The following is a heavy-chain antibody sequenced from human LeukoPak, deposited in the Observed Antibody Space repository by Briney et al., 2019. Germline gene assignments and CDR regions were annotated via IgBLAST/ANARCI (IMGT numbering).Heavy chain of an antibody. Sequence: SGGSLRLSCAASGFTFSTYWMHWVRQAPGKGLVWLSRISSDGSSTNYADSVKGRFTISRDNAKNTPYLQMNSLRAEDTAVYYCARDYGEGGYYFDYWGQGTLVTVSS. V-gene: IGHV3-74*01. CDR2: ISSDGSST. CDR3: ARDYGEGGYYFDY. CDR1: GFTFSTYW. J-gene: IGHJ4*02. D-gene: IGHD4-17*01.